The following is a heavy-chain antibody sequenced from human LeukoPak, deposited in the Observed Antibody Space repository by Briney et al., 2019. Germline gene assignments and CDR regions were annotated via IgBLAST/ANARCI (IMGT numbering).Heavy chain of an antibody. D-gene: IGHD3-22*01. CDR3: ARVFSFGGYYYKRPYYFDY. J-gene: IGHJ4*02. Sequence: PSETLSLTCAVAGDSISSGYYWAWIRQPPGKGLEWIGSIYYSGTTFYNPTLKSRVTISVDTSKNQFSLKLISVTAADTAVYYCARVFSFGGYYYKRPYYFDYWGQGTLVTVSS. V-gene: IGHV4-38-2*01. CDR1: GDSISSGYY. CDR2: IYYSGTT.